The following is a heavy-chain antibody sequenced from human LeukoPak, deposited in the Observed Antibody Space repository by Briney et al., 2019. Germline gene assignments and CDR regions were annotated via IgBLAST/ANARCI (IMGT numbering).Heavy chain of an antibody. CDR2: ISAYNGNT. Sequence: ASVKVSFTASGYTFTIYGISWVRQAPGQGLEWMGWISAYNGNTNYAQKLQGRVTMTTDTSTSTAYMELRSLGSDDTAVYYCARPLSWFGELLFGGGYYFDYWGQGTLVTVSS. J-gene: IGHJ4*02. CDR3: ARPLSWFGELLFGGGYYFDY. V-gene: IGHV1-18*04. CDR1: GYTFTIYG. D-gene: IGHD3-10*01.